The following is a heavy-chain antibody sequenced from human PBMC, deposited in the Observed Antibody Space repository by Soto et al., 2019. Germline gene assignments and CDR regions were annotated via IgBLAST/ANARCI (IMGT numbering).Heavy chain of an antibody. Sequence: QVQLQESGPGLVKPSQTLSLTCTVSGGSISSGDYYWSWIRQPPGKGLEWIGYIYYSGSTYYNPSLKSRVTISVDTSRNPVSLTRSTVTAADTAGYYWARGEVYGDYHFDYWGQGTLVTVSS. CDR3: ARGEVYGDYHFDY. CDR2: IYYSGST. CDR1: GGSISSGDYY. D-gene: IGHD4-17*01. J-gene: IGHJ4*02. V-gene: IGHV4-30-4*01.